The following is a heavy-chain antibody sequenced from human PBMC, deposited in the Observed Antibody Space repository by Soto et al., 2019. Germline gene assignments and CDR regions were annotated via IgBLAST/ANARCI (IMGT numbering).Heavy chain of an antibody. Sequence: QVQLVESGGGVVQPGRSLRLSCAASGFTFSSYGMHWVRQAPGKGLEWVAVISYDGSNKYYADSVKGRLTISRDNSKNLLCXRMNSLRGEDTAVYYCAKDNGSGCDWLRVGDASDIWGQGTMVTVSS. D-gene: IGHD5-12*01. V-gene: IGHV3-30*18. CDR1: GFTFSSYG. CDR3: AKDNGSGCDWLRVGDASDI. CDR2: ISYDGSNK. J-gene: IGHJ3*02.